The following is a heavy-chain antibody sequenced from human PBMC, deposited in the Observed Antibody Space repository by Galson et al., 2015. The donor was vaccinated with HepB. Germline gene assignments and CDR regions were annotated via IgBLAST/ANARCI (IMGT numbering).Heavy chain of an antibody. V-gene: IGHV3-21*04. CDR1: GFTFSSYS. CDR2: ISSSSSYI. D-gene: IGHD6-13*01. CDR3: ARDPGIAAAGTWGWFDP. J-gene: IGHJ5*02. Sequence: SLRLSCAASGFTFSSYSMNWVRQAPGKGLEWVSSISSSSSYIYYADSVKGRFTISRDNAKNSLYLQMNSLRAEDTAVYYCARDPGIAAAGTWGWFDPWGQGTLVTVSS.